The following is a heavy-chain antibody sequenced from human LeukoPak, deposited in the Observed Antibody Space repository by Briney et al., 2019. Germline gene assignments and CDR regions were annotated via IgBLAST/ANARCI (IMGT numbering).Heavy chain of an antibody. J-gene: IGHJ6*03. CDR3: ARDYLSGSYYYYYYYMDV. CDR1: GGSFSGYY. D-gene: IGHD1-26*01. V-gene: IGHV4-34*01. CDR2: INHSGST. Sequence: SETLSLTCAVYGGSFSGYYWSWIRQPPGKGLEWIGEINHSGSTNYNPSLKSRVTISVDTSKNQFSLQLNSVTPEDTAVYYCARDYLSGSYYYYYYYMDVWGKGTTVTVSS.